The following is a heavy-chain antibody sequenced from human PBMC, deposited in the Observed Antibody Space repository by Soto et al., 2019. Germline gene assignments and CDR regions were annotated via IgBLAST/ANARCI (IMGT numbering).Heavy chain of an antibody. J-gene: IGHJ5*02. V-gene: IGHV1-18*01. CDR3: ARDVVIAVPSPFLSVGSGWFDP. CDR1: GYTFTSYG. D-gene: IGHD6-19*01. Sequence: GASVKVSCKASGYTFTSYGISWVRQAPGQGLEWMGWISAYNGNTNYAQKLQGRVTMTTDTSTSTAYMELRSLRSDDTAVYYCARDVVIAVPSPFLSVGSGWFDPWGQGTLVTVSS. CDR2: ISAYNGNT.